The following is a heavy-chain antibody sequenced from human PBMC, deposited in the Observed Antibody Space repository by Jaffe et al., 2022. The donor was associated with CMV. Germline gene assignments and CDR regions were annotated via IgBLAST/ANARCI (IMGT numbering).Heavy chain of an antibody. V-gene: IGHV3-9*01. CDR2: ISWNSGSI. CDR1: GFTFDDYA. D-gene: IGHD3-22*01. Sequence: EVQLVESGGGLVQPGRSLRLSCAASGFTFDDYAMHWVRQAPGKGLEWVSGISWNSGSIGYADSVKGRFTISRDNAKNSLYLQMNSLRAEDTALYYCAKDMDPLGDYDSSGYYPSFDPWGQGTLVTVSS. J-gene: IGHJ5*02. CDR3: AKDMDPLGDYDSSGYYPSFDP.